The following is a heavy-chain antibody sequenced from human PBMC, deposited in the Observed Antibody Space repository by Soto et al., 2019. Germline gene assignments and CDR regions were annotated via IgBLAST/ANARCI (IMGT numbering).Heavy chain of an antibody. CDR1: GGTFSSYA. Sequence: SVKVSCKASGGTFSSYAISWVRQAPGQGLEWMGGIIPIFGTANYAQKFQGRVTITADESTSTAYMELSSLRSEDTAVYYCALGYCSGGSCYSKINWFDPWGQGTLVTVSS. J-gene: IGHJ5*02. CDR3: ALGYCSGGSCYSKINWFDP. CDR2: IIPIFGTA. V-gene: IGHV1-69*13. D-gene: IGHD2-15*01.